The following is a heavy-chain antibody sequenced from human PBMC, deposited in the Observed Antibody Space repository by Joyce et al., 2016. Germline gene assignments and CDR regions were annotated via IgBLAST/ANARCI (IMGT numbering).Heavy chain of an antibody. Sequence: EVQVLESGGGLVQPGGSLRLSCAASGFTFSSHAMSWFRQAPGKGLEWVSDISGSGGSTYYADSVKGRFTISRDNSKNKLYLQMNNLRAEDTAVYYCAKWEAAAPFDYWGQGTLVTVSS. CDR1: GFTFSSHA. J-gene: IGHJ4*02. CDR2: ISGSGGST. D-gene: IGHD6-13*01. CDR3: AKWEAAAPFDY. V-gene: IGHV3-23*01.